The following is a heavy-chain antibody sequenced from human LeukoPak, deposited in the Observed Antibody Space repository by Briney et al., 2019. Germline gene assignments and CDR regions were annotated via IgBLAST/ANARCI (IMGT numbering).Heavy chain of an antibody. J-gene: IGHJ6*04. CDR3: AELGITMIGGV. Sequence: GGSLRLSCAASGFTFSSYEMNWLRQAPGKGLEWVSYISSSGSTIYYAVSVKGRFTISRDNAKNSLYLQMNSMRAEDTAVYHCAELGITMIGGVWGKGTTVTISS. V-gene: IGHV3-48*03. CDR2: ISSSGSTI. CDR1: GFTFSSYE. D-gene: IGHD3-10*02.